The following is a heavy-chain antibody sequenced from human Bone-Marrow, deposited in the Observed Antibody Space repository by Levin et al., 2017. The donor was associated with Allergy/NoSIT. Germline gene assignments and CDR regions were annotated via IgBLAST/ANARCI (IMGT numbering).Heavy chain of an antibody. D-gene: IGHD1-26*01. Sequence: SQTLSLTCTVSGGSISPYYWSWIRQSPGKGLEWIGYIFYTGTTNYNPSLKSRVTISVDTSERQFSLRLRSVTAADTAVYYCVRSLPIADYSLDVWGQGTTVTVSS. J-gene: IGHJ6*02. V-gene: IGHV4-59*01. CDR3: VRSLPIADYSLDV. CDR2: IFYTGTT. CDR1: GGSISPYY.